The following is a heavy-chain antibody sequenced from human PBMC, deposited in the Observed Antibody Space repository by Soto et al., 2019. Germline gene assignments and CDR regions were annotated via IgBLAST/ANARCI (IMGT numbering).Heavy chain of an antibody. D-gene: IGHD5-18*01. V-gene: IGHV4-59*01. CDR2: LYHSDST. J-gene: IGHJ4*02. CDR1: GDSISRYY. CDR3: ARGTLSFGPGIFDH. Sequence: WVTLSLTCSVSGDSISRYYWSWLRQPPRKGLEWIGYLYHSDSTTTRYNPSLESRVTISVDTSKSQVSLSLNSVTAADTALYYRARGTLSFGPGIFDHWGTGTLVTVSS.